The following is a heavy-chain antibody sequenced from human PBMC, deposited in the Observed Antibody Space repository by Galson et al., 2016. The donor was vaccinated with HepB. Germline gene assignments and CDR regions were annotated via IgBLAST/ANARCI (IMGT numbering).Heavy chain of an antibody. Sequence: CAISGDSVSSNSAAWNWIRQSPSRGLEWLGRTFYRSKWYNEYAVSVRGRLTISPDTSKNQFSLQLNSVTPEDTAVYYCTKDESDDYEILTAYSHYYSAMDVWGKGTTVTVSS. CDR2: TFYRSKWYN. CDR3: TKDESDDYEILTAYSHYYSAMDV. J-gene: IGHJ6*04. D-gene: IGHD3-9*01. CDR1: GDSVSSNSAA. V-gene: IGHV6-1*01.